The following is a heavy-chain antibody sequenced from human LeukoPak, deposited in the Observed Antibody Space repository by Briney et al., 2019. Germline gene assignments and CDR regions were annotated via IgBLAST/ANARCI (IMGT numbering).Heavy chain of an antibody. CDR3: ATSDDSSGSD. CDR2: INVDGSII. D-gene: IGHD3-22*01. J-gene: IGHJ4*02. V-gene: IGHV3-7*01. Sequence: PGGSLRLSCAASGFTFSGYWMSWVRQAPGKGLEWVANINVDGSIIHYVDSAKGRFTISGDNAKNSLYLQMNYLRAEDTALYYCATSDDSSGSDWGQGTLVTVSS. CDR1: GFTFSGYW.